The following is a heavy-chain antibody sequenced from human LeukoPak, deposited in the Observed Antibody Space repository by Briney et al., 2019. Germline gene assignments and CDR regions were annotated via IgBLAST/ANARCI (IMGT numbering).Heavy chain of an antibody. D-gene: IGHD2-2*02. J-gene: IGHJ6*03. Sequence: ASVKVSCKVSGYTLTELSMHWVRQAAGKQGEWMGGFDPEDGEKIYAQKFQGRVTMTEHTSTDTAYMELSSLRSEDTAVYYCARDGTIVVVPAAINGYYYYSMDVWGKGTTVTVSS. V-gene: IGHV1-24*01. CDR2: FDPEDGEK. CDR1: GYTLTELS. CDR3: ARDGTIVVVPAAINGYYYYSMDV.